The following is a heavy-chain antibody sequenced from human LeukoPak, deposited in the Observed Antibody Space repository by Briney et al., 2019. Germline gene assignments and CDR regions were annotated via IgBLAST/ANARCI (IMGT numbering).Heavy chain of an antibody. V-gene: IGHV3-30*03. CDR2: ISYDGSNT. D-gene: IGHD3-22*01. Sequence: GGSLKLSCAASGLTFNKAWMGWVRQAPGKGLEWVALISYDGSNTWYADSVKGRFTISRDNSKNTLYLQMTSLGVEDTALYYCARSHSSDTSGWSNPYFDKWGQGTLVTVSS. CDR1: GLTFNKAW. J-gene: IGHJ4*02. CDR3: ARSHSSDTSGWSNPYFDK.